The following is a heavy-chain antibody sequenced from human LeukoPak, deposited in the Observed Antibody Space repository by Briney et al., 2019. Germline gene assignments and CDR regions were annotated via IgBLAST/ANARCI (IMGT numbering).Heavy chain of an antibody. CDR2: ISWNSGSI. J-gene: IGHJ3*02. Sequence: GRSLRLSCAASGFTFDDYAMHWVRQAPGKGLEWVSGISWNSGSIGYADSVKGRFTISRDNAKNSLYLQMNSLRAEDTALYYCVVETYAFDIWGQGTMVTVSS. D-gene: IGHD3-16*02. V-gene: IGHV3-9*01. CDR1: GFTFDDYA. CDR3: VVETYAFDI.